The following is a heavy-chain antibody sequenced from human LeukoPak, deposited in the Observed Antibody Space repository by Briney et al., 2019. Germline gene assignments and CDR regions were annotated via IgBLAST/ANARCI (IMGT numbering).Heavy chain of an antibody. D-gene: IGHD4-23*01. CDR2: IGTRSSTI. V-gene: IGHV3-48*02. J-gene: IGHJ4*02. CDR3: ARHDYGGNSGDY. CDR1: GFTFSTYG. Sequence: RGSLRLSCAASGFTFSTYGMNWVRQAPGKGLEWVSYIGTRSSTIYYADSVKGRFTISRDNAKNSLYLQMNSLRDEDTAVYYCARHDYGGNSGDYWGQGTLVTVSS.